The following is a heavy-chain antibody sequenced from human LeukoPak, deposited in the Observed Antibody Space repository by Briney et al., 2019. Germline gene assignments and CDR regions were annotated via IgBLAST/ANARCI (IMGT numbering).Heavy chain of an antibody. D-gene: IGHD3-16*01. CDR1: GYTFGDYA. Sequence: PGRSLRLSCTGSGYTFGDYAMSWVRQSPGKGLEWVSLIRSKAFGGATEYAASVKGRFTIPRDDSKSIAYLQMNSLKTEDTAMYYCTRDGGTLDYWGQGTLVTVSS. J-gene: IGHJ4*02. CDR3: TRDGGTLDY. CDR2: IRSKAFGGAT. V-gene: IGHV3-49*04.